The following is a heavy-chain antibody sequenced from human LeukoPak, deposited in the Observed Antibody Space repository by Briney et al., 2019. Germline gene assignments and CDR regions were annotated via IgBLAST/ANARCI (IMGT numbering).Heavy chain of an antibody. CDR3: ARRRQYDSSLFWNFDL. V-gene: IGHV4-34*01. Sequence: NPSETLSLTCAVYGGSFSVYYWSWIRQSPGKGLEWIGEINHSGSTNYNPSLKSRVTISVDTSKNQFSLKLSPVTAADTAVYYCARRRQYDSSLFWNFDLWGRGTLVTVSS. CDR2: INHSGST. D-gene: IGHD6-6*01. CDR1: GGSFSVYY. J-gene: IGHJ2*01.